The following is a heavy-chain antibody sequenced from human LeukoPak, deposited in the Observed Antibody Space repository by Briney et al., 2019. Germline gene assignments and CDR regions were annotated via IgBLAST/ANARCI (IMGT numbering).Heavy chain of an antibody. V-gene: IGHV4-59*01. D-gene: IGHD2-2*02. J-gene: IGHJ5*02. CDR1: GGSISSYY. CDR3: ARAIVVVPAAIGWFDP. Sequence: SETLSLTCTVSGGSISSYYWSWIRQPLGKGLEWIGYIYYSGSTNYNPSLKSRVTISVDTSKNQFSLKLSSVTAADTAVYYCARAIVVVPAAIGWFDPWGQGTLVTVSS. CDR2: IYYSGST.